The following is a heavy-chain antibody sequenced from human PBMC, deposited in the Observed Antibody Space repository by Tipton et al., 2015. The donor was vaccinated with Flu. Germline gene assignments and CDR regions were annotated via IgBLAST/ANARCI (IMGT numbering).Heavy chain of an antibody. Sequence: LRLSCTVSGGSISSYYWSWIRQPPGKGLEWIGYIYYSGSTNYNPSLKSRVTISVDTSKNQFSLKLSSVTAADTAVYYCATVTTYPRDDYYYMDVWGKGTTVTVSS. CDR3: ATVTTYPRDDYYYMDV. J-gene: IGHJ6*03. CDR1: GGSISSYY. V-gene: IGHV4-59*01. CDR2: IYYSGST. D-gene: IGHD1-1*01.